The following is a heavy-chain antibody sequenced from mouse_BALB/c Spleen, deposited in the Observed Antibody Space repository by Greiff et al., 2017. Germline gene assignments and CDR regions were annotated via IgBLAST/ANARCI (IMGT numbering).Heavy chain of an antibody. Sequence: EVQLQQSGAELAKPGASVKMSCKASGYTFTSYWMHWVKQRPEQGLEWIGRIDPANGNTKYDPKFQGKATITADTSSNTAYLQLSSLTSEDTAVYYCARAYYGNYFDYWGQGTTLTVSS. CDR2: IDPANGNT. CDR1: GYTFTSYW. CDR3: ARAYYGNYFDY. D-gene: IGHD2-10*01. J-gene: IGHJ2*01. V-gene: IGHV14-3*02.